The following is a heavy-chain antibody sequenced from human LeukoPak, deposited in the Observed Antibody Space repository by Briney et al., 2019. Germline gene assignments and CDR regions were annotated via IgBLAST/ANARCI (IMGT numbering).Heavy chain of an antibody. V-gene: IGHV1-2*02. J-gene: IGHJ4*02. CDR1: GYTFTGHD. CDR3: AGNGGDLGY. CDR2: VNPNTGDT. D-gene: IGHD2-21*02. Sequence: ASVKVSCKASGYTFTGHDIYWVRQAPGQGLEWMGWVNPNTGDTSYAQKLQGRVTMTRDTSISTAYMELNSLKSDDTAVYYCAGNGGDLGYWGQGTLVTVSS.